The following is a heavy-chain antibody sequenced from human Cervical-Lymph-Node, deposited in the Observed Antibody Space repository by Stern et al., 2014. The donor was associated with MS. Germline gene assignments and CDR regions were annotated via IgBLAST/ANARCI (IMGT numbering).Heavy chain of an antibody. V-gene: IGHV3-33*01. Sequence: VQLVESGGGVVQPGRSLRLSCAASGFTFSSYGMHWVRQAPGKGLEWVAVIWYDGSNKYYADSVKGRFTISRDNSKNTLYLQMNSLRAEDTAVYYCARVSLSSGCLDYWGQGTLVTVSS. CDR3: ARVSLSSGCLDY. D-gene: IGHD6-19*01. J-gene: IGHJ4*02. CDR2: IWYDGSNK. CDR1: GFTFSSYG.